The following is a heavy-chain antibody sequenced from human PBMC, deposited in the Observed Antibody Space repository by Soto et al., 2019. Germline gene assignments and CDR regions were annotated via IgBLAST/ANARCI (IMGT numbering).Heavy chain of an antibody. CDR1: GFTFSSYE. D-gene: IGHD3-16*01. CDR2: ISSSGSTI. J-gene: IGHJ6*02. V-gene: IGHV3-48*03. Sequence: GGSLRLSCAASGFTFSSYEMNWVRQAPGKGLEWVSYISSSGSTIYYADSVKGRFTISRDNAKNSLYLQMNSLRAEDTAVYYCARGRYDYVWGSYIGSYGMDVWGQGTTVTVSS. CDR3: ARGRYDYVWGSYIGSYGMDV.